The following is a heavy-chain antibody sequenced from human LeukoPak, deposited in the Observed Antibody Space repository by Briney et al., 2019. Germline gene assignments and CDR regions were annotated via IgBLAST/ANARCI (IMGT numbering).Heavy chain of an antibody. J-gene: IGHJ4*02. D-gene: IGHD3-3*01. CDR2: ISGSGGST. CDR1: GFTFSSYA. Sequence: GGSLRLSCAASGFTFSSYAMSWVRQAPGKGLEWVSAISGSGGSTYYADSVKGRFTISRDNSKNTLYLQMNSLRAEDTALYYCAKSSNYDFWSGSEIDYWGQGTLVTVSS. CDR3: AKSSNYDFWSGSEIDY. V-gene: IGHV3-23*01.